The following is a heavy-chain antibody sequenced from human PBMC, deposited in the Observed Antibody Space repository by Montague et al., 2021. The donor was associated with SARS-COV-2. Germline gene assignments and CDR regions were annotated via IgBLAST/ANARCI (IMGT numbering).Heavy chain of an antibody. Sequence: TLSLTCTVSGGSIRSGGYYWSWIRQPAGKGLEWIGRIYTSGSTNYNPSLKSRVIISVDTSKNQFSLKLNSVTAADTAVYYCARDLVGQHRGGGIDYWGQGTLVTVSS. CDR1: GGSIRSGGYY. CDR2: IYTSGST. V-gene: IGHV4-61*02. D-gene: IGHD6-13*01. J-gene: IGHJ4*02. CDR3: ARDLVGQHRGGGIDY.